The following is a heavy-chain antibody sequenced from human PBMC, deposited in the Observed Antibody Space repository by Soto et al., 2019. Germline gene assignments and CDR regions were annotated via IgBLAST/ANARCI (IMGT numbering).Heavy chain of an antibody. D-gene: IGHD6-13*01. J-gene: IGHJ6*02. CDR1: GDFVSRNSGA. CDR3: AREESSLGTYYYHGMDV. CDR2: IYYRSKWYN. V-gene: IGHV6-1*01. Sequence: PSQTLSLTCVISGDFVSRNSGAWTLIRQSPSRGLEWLGRIYYRSKWYNDYAVSVKSRININADTSKNQISLQLSSVTPEDPAVYYCAREESSLGTYYYHGMDVWGQGTTVTVSS.